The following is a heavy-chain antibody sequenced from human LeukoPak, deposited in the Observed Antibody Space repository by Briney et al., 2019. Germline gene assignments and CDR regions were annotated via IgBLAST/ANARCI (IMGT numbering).Heavy chain of an antibody. V-gene: IGHV4-39*07. D-gene: IGHD5-18*01. CDR1: GGSISSTYY. CDR3: ARLTAYYYMDV. CDR2: IYYSGTT. Sequence: KTSETLSLTCTVSGGSISSTYYWDWIRQPPGKGLEWIGSIYYSGTTYYNPSLKSRVTISVDTSKNQFSLKLSSVTAADTAVYYCARLTAYYYMDVWGKGTTVTVSS. J-gene: IGHJ6*03.